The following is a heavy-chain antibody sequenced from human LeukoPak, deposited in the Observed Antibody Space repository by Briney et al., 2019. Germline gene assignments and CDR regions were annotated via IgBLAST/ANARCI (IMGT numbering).Heavy chain of an antibody. CDR2: MWNDGSNK. V-gene: IGHV3-33*01. J-gene: IGHJ6*02. CDR1: GFIFNTYG. Sequence: PGRSLRLSCAASGFIFNTYGMHWVRQAPGKGLEWVAVMWNDGSNKYYADSVKGRFTISRDNSKSTLYMQMNSLRVEDTAVYYCARDFGSGWLPAPRYGMDVWGQGTTVTVSS. D-gene: IGHD6-19*01. CDR3: ARDFGSGWLPAPRYGMDV.